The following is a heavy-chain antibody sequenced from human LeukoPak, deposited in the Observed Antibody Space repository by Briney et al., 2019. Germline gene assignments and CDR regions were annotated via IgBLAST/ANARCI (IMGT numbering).Heavy chain of an antibody. D-gene: IGHD5-24*01. V-gene: IGHV1-69*05. CDR3: ARVSGDPVEMATSKHFDY. J-gene: IGHJ4*02. Sequence: SVKVSCKASGGTFSSYAISWVRQAPGQGLEWMGGIIPIFGTANYAQKLQGRVTMTTDTSTSTAYMELRSLRSDDTAVYYCARVSGDPVEMATSKHFDYWGQGTLVTVSS. CDR2: IIPIFGTA. CDR1: GGTFSSYA.